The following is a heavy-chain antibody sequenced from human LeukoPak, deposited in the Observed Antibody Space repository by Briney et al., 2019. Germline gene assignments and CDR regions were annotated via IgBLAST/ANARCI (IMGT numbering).Heavy chain of an antibody. D-gene: IGHD6-13*01. Sequence: NPSETLSLTCAVDGGSFSGYYWSWIRQPPGKGREWIGEINPSGRTNYNPSLKSRVTMSVDTSKNQFSLRLSSVNAADTAVYYCARDILATSIAAPYYWGQGTLVTVSS. CDR2: INPSGRT. CDR3: ARDILATSIAAPYY. V-gene: IGHV4-34*01. J-gene: IGHJ4*02. CDR1: GGSFSGYY.